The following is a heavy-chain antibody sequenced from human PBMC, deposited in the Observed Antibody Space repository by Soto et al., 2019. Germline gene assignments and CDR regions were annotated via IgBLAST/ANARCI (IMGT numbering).Heavy chain of an antibody. CDR3: ASIAVAAEFDY. CDR1: TGSISSSNW. Sequence: LGLTCAISTGSISSSNWWSWVRQPPGKGLERIGEIYHSGSTNYNPSLKSRVTISVDKSKNQFSLKLSSVTAADTAVYYCASIAVAAEFDYWGQGTLVTVSS. J-gene: IGHJ4*02. CDR2: IYHSGST. V-gene: IGHV4-4*02. D-gene: IGHD6-19*01.